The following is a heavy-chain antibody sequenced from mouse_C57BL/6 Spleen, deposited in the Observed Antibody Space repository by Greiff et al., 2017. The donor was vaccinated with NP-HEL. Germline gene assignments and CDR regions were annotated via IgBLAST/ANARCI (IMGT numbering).Heavy chain of an antibody. J-gene: IGHJ2*01. CDR1: GYPFPAYT. CDR3: ARHEGGWLLLFDY. CDR2: FYPGSGSI. D-gene: IGHD2-3*01. Sequence: QLQQSGAELVQPGASVTLSCKSSGYPFPAYTIHWVKQRSGQGLEWIGWFYPGSGSIKYNEKFKDKATLTADKSSSTVYMELSRLTSEDSAVYFCARHEGGWLLLFDYWGQGTTLTVSS. V-gene: IGHV1-62-2*01.